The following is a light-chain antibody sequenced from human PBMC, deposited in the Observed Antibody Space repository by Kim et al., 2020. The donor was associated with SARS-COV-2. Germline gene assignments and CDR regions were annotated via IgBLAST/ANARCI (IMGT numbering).Light chain of an antibody. CDR3: QQYYDLPS. CDR1: QDIRHY. Sequence: SAFVGDRVTITCQASQDIRHYLSWYQQKVGTAPGLLIYDVSNLETGVPSRFSGSGSETDFTFTISSRQREDIATYYCQQYYDLPSFGGGTKVDIK. V-gene: IGKV1-33*01. CDR2: DVS. J-gene: IGKJ4*01.